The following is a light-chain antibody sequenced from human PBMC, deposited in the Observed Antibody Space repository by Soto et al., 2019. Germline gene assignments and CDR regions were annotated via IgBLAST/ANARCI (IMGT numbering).Light chain of an antibody. CDR3: AAWDDSLMGYV. CDR1: SSNIGSNT. Sequence: QPVLTQPPSASGTPGQRVTISCSGSSSNIGSNTVNWYQQLPGTAPKLLIYSNNQRPSGVPDRFSGSKSGTSASLAISGLQSEDEADYYCAAWDDSLMGYVFGTGTKLTVL. J-gene: IGLJ1*01. CDR2: SNN. V-gene: IGLV1-44*01.